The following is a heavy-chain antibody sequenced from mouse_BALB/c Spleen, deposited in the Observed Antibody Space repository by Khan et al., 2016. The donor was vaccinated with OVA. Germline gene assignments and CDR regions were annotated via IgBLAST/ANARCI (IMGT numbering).Heavy chain of an antibody. CDR1: GFSFSSYS. D-gene: IGHD4-1*01. J-gene: IGHJ3*01. Sequence: EVKLQESGGDLVRPGGSLKLSCAASGFSFSSYSMSWVRQTPDKRLEWVATISSGGDYTYYPDSVKGRFTISRDNAKNTLYLHMSSLKSEDTAIYDCASHLTGSFAYWGQGTLVTVSA. CDR3: ASHLTGSFAY. CDR2: ISSGGDYT. V-gene: IGHV5-6*01.